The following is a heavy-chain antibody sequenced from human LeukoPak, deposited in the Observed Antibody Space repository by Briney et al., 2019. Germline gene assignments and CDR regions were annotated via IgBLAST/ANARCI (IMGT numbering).Heavy chain of an antibody. D-gene: IGHD3-10*01. V-gene: IGHV1-18*01. J-gene: IGHJ4*02. CDR1: GYTFTSYG. Sequence: SVTVSCKASGYTFTSYGISWVRQAPGQGLEWMGWISAYNGNTNYAQKLQGRVTMTTDTSTSTAYMELRSLRSDDTAVYYCARIQSELYYYGPGKNFDYWGQGTLVTVSS. CDR3: ARIQSELYYYGPGKNFDY. CDR2: ISAYNGNT.